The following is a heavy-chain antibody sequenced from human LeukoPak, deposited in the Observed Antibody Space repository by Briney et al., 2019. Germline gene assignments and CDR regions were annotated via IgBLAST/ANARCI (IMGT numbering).Heavy chain of an antibody. CDR2: ITRKGDST. CDR3: ARQAAGVVY. D-gene: IGHD6-13*01. V-gene: IGHV3-64*02. J-gene: IGHJ4*02. Sequence: GGSLRLSXAASGFTFSTYAMHWVRQAPGKGLEYVSGITRKGDSTYYADSVKGRFTISRDNSKNTLYLQMGGLRAEDMAVYYCARQAAGVVYWGQGTLVTVS. CDR1: GFTFSTYA.